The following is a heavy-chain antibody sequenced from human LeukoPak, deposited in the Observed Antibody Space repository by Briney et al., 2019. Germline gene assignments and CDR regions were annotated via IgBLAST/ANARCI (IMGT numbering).Heavy chain of an antibody. D-gene: IGHD6-13*01. J-gene: IGHJ6*02. CDR2: IIPILGIA. V-gene: IGHV1-69*04. CDR1: GGTFSSYA. CDR3: AREETIASAGGGDDNYYGMDV. Sequence: SVKVSCKASGGTFSSYAITWVRQAPGHGLEWMGRIIPILGIANHPQKFQGRVTITADKSTSTAYMELSSLTSEDTAVYYCAREETIASAGGGDDNYYGMDVWGQGTTVTVSS.